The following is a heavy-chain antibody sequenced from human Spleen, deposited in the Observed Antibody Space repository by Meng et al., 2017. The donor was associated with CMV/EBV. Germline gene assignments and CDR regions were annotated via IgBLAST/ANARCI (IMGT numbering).Heavy chain of an antibody. V-gene: IGHV3-23*01. CDR1: GYSFSSYA. CDR3: AKAALYGSGSYYRAFDM. D-gene: IGHD3-10*01. Sequence: GESLKISCGAPGYSFSSYAMSWVRQAPWKGLEWVSTLGDNGDKTYNAASVKRRFIISRDSSKNPLYLQMNSMRADDTPVYYGAKAALYGSGSYYRAFDMWGQGTMVTVSS. CDR2: LGDNGDKT. J-gene: IGHJ3*02.